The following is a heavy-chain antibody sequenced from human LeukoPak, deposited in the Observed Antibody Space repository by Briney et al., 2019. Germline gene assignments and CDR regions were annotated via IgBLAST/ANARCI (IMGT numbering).Heavy chain of an antibody. CDR2: IYYSGST. V-gene: IGHV4-39*01. Sequence: SETLSLTCTVSGVASSSSSYSRGWSRQPPGKGLEWIGSIYYSGSTYYNPSLKSRVTISVDTSKNQFSLKLSSVTAADTAVYYCARGETKAAPFDYWGQGTLVTVSS. D-gene: IGHD3-16*01. J-gene: IGHJ4*02. CDR1: GVASSSSSYS. CDR3: ARGETKAAPFDY.